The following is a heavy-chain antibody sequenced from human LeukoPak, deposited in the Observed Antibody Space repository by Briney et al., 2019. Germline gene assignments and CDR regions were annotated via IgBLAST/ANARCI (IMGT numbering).Heavy chain of an antibody. D-gene: IGHD2-15*01. CDR3: ATDRCSGGTCYYFDY. J-gene: IGHJ4*02. CDR1: GFTFSSYG. CDR2: IWYDGNNK. V-gene: IGHV3-33*01. Sequence: GRSLRLSCAASGFTFSSYGMHWVRQAPGKGLEWVAVIWYDGNNKYYADSVKGRFTISRDNSKNTLYLQMNSLRAEDTAVYYCATDRCSGGTCYYFDYWGQGTLVTVSS.